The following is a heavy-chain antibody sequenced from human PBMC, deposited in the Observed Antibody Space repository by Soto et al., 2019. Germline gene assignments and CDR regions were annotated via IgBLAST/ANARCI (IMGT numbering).Heavy chain of an antibody. V-gene: IGHV3-30*18. CDR3: AKSIRYYYGSGSFDY. CDR1: GFTFSSYG. Sequence: QVQLVESGGGVVQPGRSLRLSYAASGFTFSSYGMHWVRQAPGKGLEWVAVISYDGSNKYYADSVKGRFTISRDNSKNTLYLQMNSLRAEDTAVYYCAKSIRYYYGSGSFDYWGQGTLVTVSS. J-gene: IGHJ4*02. D-gene: IGHD3-10*01. CDR2: ISYDGSNK.